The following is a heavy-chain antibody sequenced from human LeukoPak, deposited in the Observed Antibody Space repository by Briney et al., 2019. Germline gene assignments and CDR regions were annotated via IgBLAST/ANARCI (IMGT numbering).Heavy chain of an antibody. J-gene: IGHJ3*02. CDR2: ISRSGDST. CDR1: GFTFSSYV. D-gene: IGHD2-2*02. V-gene: IGHV3-23*01. Sequence: GGSLRLSCAASGFTFSSYVMSWVRQAPGKGLEWVSAISRSGDSTYYADSVKGRFTISRDNSKNTLYLQMNSLRVGDTAVYYCAKTIPQKGAFDIWGQGTMVTVSS. CDR3: AKTIPQKGAFDI.